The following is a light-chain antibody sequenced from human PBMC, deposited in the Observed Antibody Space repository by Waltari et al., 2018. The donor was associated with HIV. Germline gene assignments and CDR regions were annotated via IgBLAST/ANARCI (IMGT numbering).Light chain of an antibody. CDR1: SFSGQY. J-gene: IGLJ3*02. CDR2: KDT. V-gene: IGLV3-25*03. CDR3: QSADSSGGFRV. Sequence: SYELTQPPSVSVSPGQPATITCSGDSFSGQYASWYQKQPGQAPVAIIYKDTERPSGIPERFSGSSSGTTVTLIISEAQTEDEADYYCQSADSSGGFRVFGGGTRLSVL.